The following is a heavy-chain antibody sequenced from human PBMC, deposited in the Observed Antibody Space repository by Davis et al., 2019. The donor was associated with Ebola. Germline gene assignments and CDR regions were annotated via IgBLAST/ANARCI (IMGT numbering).Heavy chain of an antibody. V-gene: IGHV3-53*01. CDR2: IYRDERT. Sequence: PGGSLRLSCAASGFIVSDKYMSWVRQAPGKGLEWVSVIYRDERTYYADSVKGRFTISRDNSKNTLYLQMNGLRVEDTAIYYCAKDTSNIWFDIWGQGTMVTVSS. D-gene: IGHD1-26*01. CDR3: AKDTSNIWFDI. CDR1: GFIVSDKY. J-gene: IGHJ3*02.